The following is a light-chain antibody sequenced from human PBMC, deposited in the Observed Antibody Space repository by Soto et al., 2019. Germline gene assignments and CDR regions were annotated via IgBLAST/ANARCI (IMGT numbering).Light chain of an antibody. CDR3: QQSFRSPIT. CDR2: VAF. J-gene: IGKJ5*01. V-gene: IGKV1-39*01. Sequence: IQMTQSPSSLSASVGDTVTLTCRASQSIALSVNWYQQKPGKAPKLLIYVAFTLESGVPSRFSGSGSGTEFTLTIRSLQPEDFVTYYCQQSFRSPITFGQGTRLEIK. CDR1: QSIALS.